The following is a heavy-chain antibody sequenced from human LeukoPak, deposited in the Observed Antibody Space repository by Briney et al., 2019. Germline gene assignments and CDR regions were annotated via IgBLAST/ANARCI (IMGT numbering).Heavy chain of an antibody. J-gene: IGHJ4*02. Sequence: SETLSLTCAVSGGSISSGYSWSWIRQPPGKGLEWIGYIYHSGSTYYNPSLKSRVTISVDTSKNQFSLNLSPVTAADTAVYYCARAMIMGATHPFDYWGQGTLVTVSS. D-gene: IGHD1-26*01. CDR3: ARAMIMGATHPFDY. V-gene: IGHV4-30-2*01. CDR2: IYHSGST. CDR1: GGSISSGYS.